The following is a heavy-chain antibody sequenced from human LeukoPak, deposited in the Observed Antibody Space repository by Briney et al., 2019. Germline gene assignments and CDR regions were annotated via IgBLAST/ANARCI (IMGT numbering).Heavy chain of an antibody. Sequence: GGSLRLSCAGSGFTFRSYWMHWVRQAPGKGLEWVANIKQDGSEKYYVDSGKGRFTISRDNANDSVYLQMNSLRAEDTAVYYCARRYFDWFLGAGGSLDTWGQGTMVTVSS. J-gene: IGHJ3*02. CDR2: IKQDGSEK. V-gene: IGHV3-7*01. CDR1: GFTFRSYW. D-gene: IGHD3-9*01. CDR3: ARRYFDWFLGAGGSLDT.